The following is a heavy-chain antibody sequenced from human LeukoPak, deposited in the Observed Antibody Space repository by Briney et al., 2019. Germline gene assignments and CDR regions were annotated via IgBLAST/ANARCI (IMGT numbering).Heavy chain of an antibody. CDR3: AKDWGNIVVVPAALEYFQH. CDR2: IRYDGSNK. CDR1: GFTFSSYG. V-gene: IGHV3-30*02. D-gene: IGHD2-2*01. Sequence: GXXLRLSCAASGFTFSSYGMHWVRQAPGKGLEWVAFIRYDGSNKYYADSVKGRFTISRDNSKNTLYLQMNSLRAEDTAVYYCAKDWGNIVVVPAALEYFQHWGQGTLVTVSS. J-gene: IGHJ1*01.